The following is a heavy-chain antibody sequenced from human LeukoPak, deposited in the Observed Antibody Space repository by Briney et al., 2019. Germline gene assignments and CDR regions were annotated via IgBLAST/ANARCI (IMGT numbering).Heavy chain of an antibody. CDR2: IIPIFGTA. V-gene: IGHV1-69*13. J-gene: IGHJ4*02. CDR3: ARGSHDYGDPNGDY. Sequence: SVKVSCKASGGTFSSYAISWVRQAPGRGLEWMGGIIPIFGTANYAQKFQGRVTITADESTSTAYMELSSLRSEDTAVYYCARGSHDYGDPNGDYWGQGTLVTVSS. CDR1: GGTFSSYA. D-gene: IGHD4-17*01.